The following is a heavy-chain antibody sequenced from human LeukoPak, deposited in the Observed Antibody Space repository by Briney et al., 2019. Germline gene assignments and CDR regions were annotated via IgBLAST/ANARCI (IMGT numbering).Heavy chain of an antibody. V-gene: IGHV3-33*01. D-gene: IGHD2-2*01. CDR2: IWYDGSNK. CDR1: GFTFSSYG. J-gene: IGHJ3*02. CDR3: ARAESRQLLFRGRLGAFDI. Sequence: GGSLRLSCAASGFTFSSYGMHWVRQAPGKGLEGVAVIWYDGSNKYYADAVKGRFTTSRDNSKNTMYLQMNRLRAEDTAVYYCARAESRQLLFRGRLGAFDIWGQGTMVTVSS.